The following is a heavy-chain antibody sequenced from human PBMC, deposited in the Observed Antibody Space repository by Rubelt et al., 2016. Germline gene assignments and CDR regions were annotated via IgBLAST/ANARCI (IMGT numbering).Heavy chain of an antibody. CDR1: GGSISSYY. D-gene: IGHD4-11*01. Sequence: QVQLQESGPGLVKPSETLSLTCTVSGGSISSYYWSWIRQPPGKGLEWIGYIYYSGSTNYNPSLKSRVTISVDTSKNQFSLKLSSVTAADTAVYYCAREGYSNSPFDYWGQGTLVTVSS. V-gene: IGHV4-59*01. CDR3: AREGYSNSPFDY. CDR2: IYYSGST. J-gene: IGHJ4*02.